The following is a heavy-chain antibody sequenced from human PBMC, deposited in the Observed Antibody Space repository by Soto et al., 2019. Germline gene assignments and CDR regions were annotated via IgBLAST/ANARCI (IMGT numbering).Heavy chain of an antibody. V-gene: IGHV3-15*01. CDR2: IKSKTDGGTT. CDR1: GFTFSNAW. CDR3: TTGMVPTDIVVAREVGDAFDI. D-gene: IGHD2-2*01. Sequence: WGSLRLSCAASGFTFSNAWMSWVRQAPGKGLEWVGRIKSKTDGGTTDYAAPVKGRFTISRDDSKNTLYLQMNSLKTEDTAVYYCTTGMVPTDIVVAREVGDAFDIWGQGTMVTVSS. J-gene: IGHJ3*02.